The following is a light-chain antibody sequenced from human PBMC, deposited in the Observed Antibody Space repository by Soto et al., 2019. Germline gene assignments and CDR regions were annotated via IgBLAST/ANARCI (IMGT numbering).Light chain of an antibody. J-gene: IGKJ2*01. CDR2: GAS. CDR1: QTVSTNF. CDR3: QQFGTSPRYT. Sequence: EIVLTQSPGTLSLSPGERATLSCRASQTVSTNFLAWYQQKNGQAPRLLIHGASARATGTPDRFSGSGSGTDFTLTISRLEPEDFAVYYCQQFGTSPRYTFGQGTKVEMK. V-gene: IGKV3-20*01.